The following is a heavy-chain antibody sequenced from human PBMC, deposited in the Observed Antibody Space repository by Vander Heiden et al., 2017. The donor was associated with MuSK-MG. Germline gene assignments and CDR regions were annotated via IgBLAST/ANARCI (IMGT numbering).Heavy chain of an antibody. V-gene: IGHV3-9*01. J-gene: IGHJ4*02. D-gene: IGHD1-26*01. CDR1: GFTFDDYA. CDR3: AKASIVDYFDY. Sequence: EVQLVESGGGLVQPGRSLRLSCAASGFTFDDYAMHWVRQAPGKGLEWVSGISWNSGSIGYADSVKGRFTISRDNAKNSLYLQMNSLRAEDTALYYCAKASIVDYFDYWGQGTLVTVSS. CDR2: ISWNSGSI.